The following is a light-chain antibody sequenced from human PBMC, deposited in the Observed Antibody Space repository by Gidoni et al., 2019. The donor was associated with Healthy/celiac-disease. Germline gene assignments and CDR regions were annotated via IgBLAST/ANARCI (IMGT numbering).Light chain of an antibody. CDR2: AAS. J-gene: IGKJ4*01. CDR3: QNYNSAALT. CDR1: KGISNY. Sequence: DIHMTKSPSSLSASVGDSVTITCRASKGISNYLAWYQQKPGKVPKLLIYAASTMQSGVSSLFSGSGSGTYFPLIISRLQPEDAATYYRQNYNSAALTFXGXTKVEIK. V-gene: IGKV1-27*01.